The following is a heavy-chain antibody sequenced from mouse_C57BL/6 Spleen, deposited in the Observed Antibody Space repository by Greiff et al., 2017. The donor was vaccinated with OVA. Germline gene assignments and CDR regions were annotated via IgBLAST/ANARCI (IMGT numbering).Heavy chain of an antibody. CDR2: INPNNGGT. CDR1: GYTFTDYN. CDR3: ARGGDYEAWFAY. D-gene: IGHD2-4*01. V-gene: IGHV1-22*01. J-gene: IGHJ3*01. Sequence: VQLQQSGPELVKPGASVKMSCKASGYTFTDYNMHWVKQSHGKSLEWIGYINPNNGGTSYNQKFKGKATLTVNKSSSTAYMELRSLTSEDSAVYYCARGGDYEAWFAYWGQGTLVTVSA.